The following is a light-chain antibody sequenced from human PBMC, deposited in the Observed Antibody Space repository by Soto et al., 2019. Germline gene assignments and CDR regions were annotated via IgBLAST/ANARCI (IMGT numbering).Light chain of an antibody. V-gene: IGLV2-11*01. J-gene: IGLJ1*01. CDR3: FSYVRGASYV. CDR1: SSDVGGYNY. Sequence: QSALTQPRSVSGSPGQSVTISCTGTSSDVGGYNYVSWYQQHPGKAPKLMIYDVSHRPSGVSNRFSGSKSGNTASLTISGLQAEDEADYYCFSYVRGASYVFGSGTKLTVL. CDR2: DVS.